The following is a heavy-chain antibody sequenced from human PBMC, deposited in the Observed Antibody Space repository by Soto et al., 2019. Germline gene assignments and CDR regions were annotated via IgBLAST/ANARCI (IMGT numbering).Heavy chain of an antibody. CDR3: ARDHIALDY. CDR2: IWYDGSNK. V-gene: IGHV3-33*01. CDR1: GFTFSSYG. Sequence: QVQLVESGGGVVQPGRSLRLSCAASGFTFSSYGMHWVRQAPGKGLEWVAVIWYDGSNKYYADSVKGRFTISRDNSKKTVYLQMSSLRAEDTAVYYCARDHIALDYWGQGTQVTVSS. D-gene: IGHD6-13*01. J-gene: IGHJ4*02.